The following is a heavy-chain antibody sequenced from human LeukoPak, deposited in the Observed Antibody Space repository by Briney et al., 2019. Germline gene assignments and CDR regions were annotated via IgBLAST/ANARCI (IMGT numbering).Heavy chain of an antibody. V-gene: IGHV5-51*01. Sequence: GESLKISCKGSGDSFTGYCIGWGRQMPGKSLEWMGIIYPVDSDTRYSPAFQDQRTTSSNKSINTAYLQRISRQAADTAIYYHLRQNSHLNWSAPCGQGSLVTV. J-gene: IGHJ5*02. CDR3: LRQNSHLNWSAP. CDR1: GDSFTGYC. CDR2: IYPVDSDT.